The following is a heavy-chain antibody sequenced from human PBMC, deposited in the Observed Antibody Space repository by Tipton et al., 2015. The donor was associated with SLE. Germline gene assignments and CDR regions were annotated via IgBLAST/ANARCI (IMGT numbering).Heavy chain of an antibody. D-gene: IGHD2-2*01. Sequence: QLVQSGAEVKKPGSSVKVSCKASGGTFSSYAISWVRQAPGQGLEWMGGIIPIFGTADYAQRFQGRVTITTDESTSTAYMELSSLRSEDTAMYYCARGDCTTTSCRFDHWGQGTPVTVSS. CDR1: GGTFSSYA. CDR3: ARGDCTTTSCRFDH. V-gene: IGHV1-69*05. CDR2: IIPIFGTA. J-gene: IGHJ4*02.